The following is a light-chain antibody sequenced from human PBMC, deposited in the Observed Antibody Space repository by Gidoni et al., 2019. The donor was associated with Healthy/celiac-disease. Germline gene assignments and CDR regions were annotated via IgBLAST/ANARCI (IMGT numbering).Light chain of an antibody. V-gene: IGLV3-21*04. J-gene: IGLJ1*01. CDR2: YDS. Sequence: SYVLTQPPSVSVAPGKTARITCGGNNIGRKSVHWYQQKPGQAPVLVIDYDSDRPSGIPERVSGSNSGNTATLTISRVEAGDEADYYCQVWDSSSDLEVFGTGTKVTVL. CDR1: NIGRKS. CDR3: QVWDSSSDLEV.